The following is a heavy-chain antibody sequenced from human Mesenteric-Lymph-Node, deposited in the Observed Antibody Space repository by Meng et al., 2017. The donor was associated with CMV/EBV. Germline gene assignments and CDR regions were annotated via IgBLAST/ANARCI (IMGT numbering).Heavy chain of an antibody. Sequence: GESLKISCTASGFTFSDHAVHWVRQAPGKGPEWVAAISYDGNNEYHADSVKGRFTISRDSSKNTLYLQMNDLRVDDTAVYYCARVGGDLDTSSWYPFDYWGLGTSVTVSS. J-gene: IGHJ4*02. V-gene: IGHV3-30*14. CDR2: ISYDGNNE. CDR3: ARVGGDLDTSSWYPFDY. CDR1: GFTFSDHA. D-gene: IGHD6-13*01.